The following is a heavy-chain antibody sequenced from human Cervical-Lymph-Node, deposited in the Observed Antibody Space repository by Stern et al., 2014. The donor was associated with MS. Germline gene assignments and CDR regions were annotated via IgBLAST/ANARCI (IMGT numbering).Heavy chain of an antibody. CDR2: ICPMSEKP. D-gene: IGHD3-10*02. Sequence: VQLVESGADVKKPGSSVKVSCTASGCTFSNYAINWVRQAPGQGLEWMGGICPMSEKPNYAQKFRGRVTITADESTSTVYMEVSSLRSEDTAMYYCSKGMRLFDWADGMDVWGRGTTVTVSS. J-gene: IGHJ6*02. V-gene: IGHV1-69*01. CDR3: SKGMRLFDWADGMDV. CDR1: GCTFSNYA.